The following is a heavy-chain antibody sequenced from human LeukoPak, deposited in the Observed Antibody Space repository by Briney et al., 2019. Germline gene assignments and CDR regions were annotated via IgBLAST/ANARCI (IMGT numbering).Heavy chain of an antibody. D-gene: IGHD1-26*01. J-gene: IGHJ4*02. V-gene: IGHV3-53*01. Sequence: GGSLRLSCAASGFTVSSNYMSWVRQAPGKGLEWVSVIYSGGSTYYADSVKGRFTISRDNSKNTLYLQMNSLRAEDTAVYYCARGRGSASQRFDYWGQGTLVTVSS. CDR3: ARGRGSASQRFDY. CDR2: IYSGGST. CDR1: GFTVSSNY.